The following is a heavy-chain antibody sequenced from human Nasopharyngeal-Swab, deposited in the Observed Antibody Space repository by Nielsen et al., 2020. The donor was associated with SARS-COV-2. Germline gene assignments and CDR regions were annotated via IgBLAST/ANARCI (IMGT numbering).Heavy chain of an antibody. Sequence: GGSLRLSCAASGFTFSNAWMSWVRQAPGKGLEWVGRIKSKTDGGTTDYAAPVKGRFTISGDDSKNTLYLQMNSLKTEDTAVYYCTTQSPSLTIFGVPHDAFDIWGQGTMVTVSS. D-gene: IGHD3-3*01. CDR2: IKSKTDGGTT. CDR1: GFTFSNAW. CDR3: TTQSPSLTIFGVPHDAFDI. V-gene: IGHV3-15*01. J-gene: IGHJ3*02.